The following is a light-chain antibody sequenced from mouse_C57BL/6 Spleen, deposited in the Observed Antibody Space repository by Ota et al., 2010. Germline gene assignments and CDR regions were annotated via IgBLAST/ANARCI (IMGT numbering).Light chain of an antibody. Sequence: QIVLTQSPAIMSASLGEEITLTCSASSSVSYMHWYQQKSGTSPKLLIYDTSNLASGVPVRFSGSGSGTSYSLTISRMEAEDAATYYCQQWSSYPLTFGAGTKLELK. V-gene: IGKV4-55*01. J-gene: IGKJ5*01. CDR2: DTS. CDR1: SSVSY. CDR3: QQWSSYPLT.